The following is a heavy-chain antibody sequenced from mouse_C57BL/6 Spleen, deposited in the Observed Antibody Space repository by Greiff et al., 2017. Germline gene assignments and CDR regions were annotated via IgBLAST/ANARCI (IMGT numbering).Heavy chain of an antibody. V-gene: IGHV5-17*01. CDR1: GFTFSDYG. Sequence: EVKLVESGGGLVKPGGSLKLSCAASGFTFSDYGMHWVRQAPEKGLEWVAYISSGSSTIYYADTVKGRFTISRDNAKNTLFLQMTSLRSEDTAMYYCARGEYDGDYFDYWGQGTTRTVSS. CDR2: ISSGSSTI. CDR3: ARGEYDGDYFDY. J-gene: IGHJ2*01. D-gene: IGHD2-14*01.